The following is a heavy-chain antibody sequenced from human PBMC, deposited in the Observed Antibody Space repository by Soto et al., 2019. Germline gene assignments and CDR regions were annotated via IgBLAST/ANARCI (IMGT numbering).Heavy chain of an antibody. V-gene: IGHV4-34*01. CDR2: INHSGST. Sequence: SETLSLTCAVYGGSFSGYYWSWIRQPPGKGLERIGEINHSGSTNYNPSLKSRVTISVDTSKNQFSLKLSSVTAADTAVYYCARGPWSSLPVVVVAATHPDWFDPWGQGTLVTVSS. J-gene: IGHJ5*02. D-gene: IGHD2-15*01. CDR3: ARGPWSSLPVVVVAATHPDWFDP. CDR1: GGSFSGYY.